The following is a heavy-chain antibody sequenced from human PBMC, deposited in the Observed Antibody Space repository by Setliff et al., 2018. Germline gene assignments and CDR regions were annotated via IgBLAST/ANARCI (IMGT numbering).Heavy chain of an antibody. Sequence: PGGSLRLSCAASGFTFSSYGMHWVRQAPGKGLEWVAVIWYDGSNKYYGDSVKGRFTISRDNSKNTLYLQMNSLRAEDTAVYYCAKPYSSGWSYFDYWGQGTLVTVSS. CDR3: AKPYSSGWSYFDY. D-gene: IGHD6-19*01. CDR2: IWYDGSNK. CDR1: GFTFSSYG. J-gene: IGHJ4*02. V-gene: IGHV3-33*06.